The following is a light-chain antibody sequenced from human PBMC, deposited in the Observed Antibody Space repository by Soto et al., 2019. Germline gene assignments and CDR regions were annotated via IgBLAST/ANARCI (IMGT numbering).Light chain of an antibody. CDR1: SSDVGSYNL. Sequence: QSALTQPASVSGSPGQSITISCTGTSSDVGSYNLVSWYQQHPAKAPKLMIYEGSKRPSGVSNRFSGSKSGNTASLTISGLQAEDEADYYCCSYAGSSTFVFGGGTQLTVL. J-gene: IGLJ7*01. CDR2: EGS. CDR3: CSYAGSSTFV. V-gene: IGLV2-23*01.